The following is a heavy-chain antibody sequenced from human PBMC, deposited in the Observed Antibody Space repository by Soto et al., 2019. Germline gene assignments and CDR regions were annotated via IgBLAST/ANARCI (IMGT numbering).Heavy chain of an antibody. CDR3: TSHLGELSFLRAFDI. V-gene: IGHV3-73*01. J-gene: IGHJ3*02. D-gene: IGHD3-16*02. CDR1: GFTVSGSA. Sequence: ESGGGLVQPGGSLKLSCAASGFTVSGSAVHWVRQASGKGLEWVGRIRSKTNSYATAYAASVKGRFTISRDDSKNTAYLQMNSLKTEDTAVYYCTSHLGELSFLRAFDIWGQGTMVTVSS. CDR2: IRSKTNSYAT.